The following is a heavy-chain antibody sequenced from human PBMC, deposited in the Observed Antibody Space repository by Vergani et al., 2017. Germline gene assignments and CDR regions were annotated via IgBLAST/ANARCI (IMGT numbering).Heavy chain of an antibody. CDR1: GGSISSGGYY. J-gene: IGHJ3*02. D-gene: IGHD3-22*01. V-gene: IGHV4-30-4*08. CDR3: ARGWSYYXDSSGYWVEGAFDI. CDR2: IYYSGST. Sequence: QVQLQESGPGLVKPSQTLSLTCTVSGGSISSGGYYWSWIRQHPGKGLEWIGYIYYSGSTYYNPSLKSRVTISVDTSKNQFSLKLSSVTAADTAVYYCARGWSYYXDSSGYWVEGAFDIWGQGTMVTVSS.